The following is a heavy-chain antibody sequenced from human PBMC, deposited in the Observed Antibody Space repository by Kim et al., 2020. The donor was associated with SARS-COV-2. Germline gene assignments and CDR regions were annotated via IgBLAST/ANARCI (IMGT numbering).Heavy chain of an antibody. Sequence: KGTFTIARDNSKNALYLQMNSLRAEDTAVYYCARSGAYDSSGYYYYAMDVWGQGTTVTVSS. D-gene: IGHD3-22*01. J-gene: IGHJ6*02. CDR3: ARSGAYDSSGYYYYAMDV. V-gene: IGHV3-66*01.